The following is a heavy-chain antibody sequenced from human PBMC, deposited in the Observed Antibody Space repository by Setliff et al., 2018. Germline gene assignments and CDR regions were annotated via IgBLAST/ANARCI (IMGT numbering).Heavy chain of an antibody. Sequence: PSETLSLTCAVYGGSFSGYYWSWIRQPPGKGLEWIGEINHSGSTNYSPSLKSRVTISVDTSKNQFSLKLSSVTAADTAVYYCARGADTVVAPYDAFDIWGQGTMVTVSS. V-gene: IGHV4-34*01. CDR3: ARGADTVVAPYDAFDI. D-gene: IGHD2-15*01. CDR1: GGSFSGYY. J-gene: IGHJ3*02. CDR2: INHSGST.